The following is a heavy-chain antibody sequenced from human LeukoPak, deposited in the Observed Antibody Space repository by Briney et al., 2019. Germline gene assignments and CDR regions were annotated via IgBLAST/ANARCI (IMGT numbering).Heavy chain of an antibody. CDR1: GGTFSSYA. CDR3: ARGAVGATLPLYY. V-gene: IGHV1-69*05. CDR2: IIPIFGTA. D-gene: IGHD1-26*01. Sequence: SVKVSCKASGGTFSSYAISWVRQAPRQGLEWMGGIIPIFGTANYAQKFQGRVTITTDESTSTAYMELSSLRSEDTAVYYCARGAVGATLPLYYWGQGTLVTVSS. J-gene: IGHJ4*02.